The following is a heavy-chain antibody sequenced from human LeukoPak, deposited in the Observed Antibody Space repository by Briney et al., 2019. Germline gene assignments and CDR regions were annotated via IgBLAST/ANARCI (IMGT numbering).Heavy chain of an antibody. CDR1: GFTFTNYY. J-gene: IGHJ4*02. Sequence: GGSLKLSCAASGFTFTNYYMNWVHQAPGKGLEWVAIIEQDGTENYYADSVKGRFTISRDNAKNSLYLQMNSLRVEDTAVYYCATGGGWYFDYWGQGALITASS. D-gene: IGHD6-19*01. CDR3: ATGGGWYFDY. CDR2: IEQDGTEN. V-gene: IGHV3-7*01.